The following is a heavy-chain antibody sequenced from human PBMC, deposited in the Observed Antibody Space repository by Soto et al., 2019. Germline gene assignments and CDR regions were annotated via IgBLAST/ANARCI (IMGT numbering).Heavy chain of an antibody. CDR1: GGSISSVYDC. CDR2: IYNGGTT. D-gene: IGHD7-27*01. CDR3: ARGPSGDKVDF. J-gene: IGHJ4*02. Sequence: QVQLQESGPILVKPSQTLSLTCTVSGGSISSVYDCWSRIRQSPDKGLEWIGHIYNGGTTYNNPSLTSRVTISVDTSKNQFSLQLRSVTAADTAVYFCARGPSGDKVDFWGQGTLVTVSS. V-gene: IGHV4-30-4*01.